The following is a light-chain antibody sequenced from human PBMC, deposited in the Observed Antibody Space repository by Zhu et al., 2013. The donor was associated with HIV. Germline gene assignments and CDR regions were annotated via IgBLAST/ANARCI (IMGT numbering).Light chain of an antibody. CDR2: GAS. CDR1: QSVSSD. Sequence: EIVMTQSPATLSVSPGERATLSCRASQSVSSDLAWYQQKPGQAPRLLIYGASIRATGIPARFSGSGSATDFTLTISRLQPEDFAIYYCQQYDDSPITFGQGTRLDMK. CDR3: QQYDDSPIT. J-gene: IGKJ5*01. V-gene: IGKV3D-15*02.